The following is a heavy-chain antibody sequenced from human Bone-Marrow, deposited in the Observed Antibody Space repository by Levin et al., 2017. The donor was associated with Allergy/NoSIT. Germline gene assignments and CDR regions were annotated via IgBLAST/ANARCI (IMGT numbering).Heavy chain of an antibody. CDR3: ASWAMYNYDRSAFDYFYYGMDV. D-gene: IGHD3-22*01. J-gene: IGHJ6*02. Sequence: GGSLRLSCAASGILFSSYDMNWVRQPPGKGLEWVSSISAGGNSIYYADSVKGRFTISRDNATNSLFLQMNSLRAEDTAVYYCASWAMYNYDRSAFDYFYYGMDVWGQGTTVTVSS. V-gene: IGHV3-21*01. CDR2: ISAGGNSI. CDR1: GILFSSYD.